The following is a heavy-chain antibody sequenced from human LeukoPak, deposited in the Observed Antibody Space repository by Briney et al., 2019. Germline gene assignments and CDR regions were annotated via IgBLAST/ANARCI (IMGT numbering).Heavy chain of an antibody. CDR3: ATDRKVGTWDPRFDY. CDR2: IREDGSEK. V-gene: IGHV3-7*01. J-gene: IGHJ4*02. Sequence: PGGSLRLSCAASGFTFNNYWMMWVRQAPGKGLEWVANIREDGSEKNYVDSVKGRFTISRDNAKIPLYLQMNSLRVEDTAVYYCATDRKVGTWDPRFDYWGQGTLVTVSS. CDR1: GFTFNNYW. D-gene: IGHD4-23*01.